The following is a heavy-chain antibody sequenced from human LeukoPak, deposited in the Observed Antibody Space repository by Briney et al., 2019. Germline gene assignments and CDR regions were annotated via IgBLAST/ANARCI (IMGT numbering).Heavy chain of an antibody. J-gene: IGHJ4*02. V-gene: IGHV1-69*05. CDR2: IIPIFGTA. Sequence: ASVKVSCKASGGTFSSYAISWVRQAPGQGLEWMGGIIPIFGTANYAQKFQGRVTITTDESTSTAYMELSSLRSEDTAVYYCARESPLLYYYDSSGYGPFDYWGQGNLVNVSS. CDR1: GGTFSSYA. D-gene: IGHD3-22*01. CDR3: ARESPLLYYYDSSGYGPFDY.